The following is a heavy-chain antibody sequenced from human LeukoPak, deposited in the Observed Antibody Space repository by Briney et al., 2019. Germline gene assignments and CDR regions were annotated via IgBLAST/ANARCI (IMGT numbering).Heavy chain of an antibody. Sequence: PSETLSLTCAVSGGSISSSNWWSWVRQPPGKGLEWIGEIYHSGGTNCNPSLKSRVTISVDKSKNQFSLKLSSVTAADTAVYYCASLADYYGSGSYYRNDYWGQGTLVTVSS. D-gene: IGHD3-10*01. J-gene: IGHJ4*02. CDR3: ASLADYYGSGSYYRNDY. CDR1: GGSISSSNW. V-gene: IGHV4-4*02. CDR2: IYHSGGT.